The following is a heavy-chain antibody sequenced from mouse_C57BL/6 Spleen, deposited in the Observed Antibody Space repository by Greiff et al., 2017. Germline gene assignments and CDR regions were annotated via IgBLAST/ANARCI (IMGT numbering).Heavy chain of an antibody. CDR1: GYTFTSYW. CDR2: IGPNSGGT. V-gene: IGHV1-72*01. Sequence: QVQLQQSGAELVKPGASVKLSCKASGYTFTSYWMHWVKQRPGRGLEWIGRIGPNSGGTKYNAKFKSKATLTVDKPSSTAYMQLSNLTYEDSAVYYCAREKDCYYFYAMDYWGQGTSVTVSS. J-gene: IGHJ4*01. CDR3: AREKDCYYFYAMDY. D-gene: IGHD2-3*01.